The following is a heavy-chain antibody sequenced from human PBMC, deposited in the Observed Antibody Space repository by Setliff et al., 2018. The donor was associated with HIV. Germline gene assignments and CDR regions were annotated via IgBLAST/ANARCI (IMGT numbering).Heavy chain of an antibody. Sequence: GGSLRLSCAASGFTFSSYAMSWVRQAPGKGLEWVSLMHSDGSTYYADSVKGRFTISRDNFINIVYLHMNSLIAEDTAVYYCAKGVKYLDPWGQGTLVTVSS. J-gene: IGHJ5*02. V-gene: IGHV3-23*03. CDR3: AKGVKYLDP. D-gene: IGHD3-16*01. CDR2: LMHSDGST. CDR1: GFTFSSYA.